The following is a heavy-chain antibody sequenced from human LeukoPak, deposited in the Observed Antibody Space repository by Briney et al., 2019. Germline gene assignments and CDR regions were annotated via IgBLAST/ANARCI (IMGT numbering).Heavy chain of an antibody. CDR1: GFTFSSYS. CDR2: ISSSSRTI. V-gene: IGHV3-48*04. J-gene: IGHJ4*02. D-gene: IGHD3-10*01. CDR3: ARDFAPDVLLWFGEVA. Sequence: GGSLRLSCAASGFTFSSYSMNWVRQAPGKGLEWVSYISSSSRTIYYADSVKGPFTISRDNAKNSLYLQINRLRAEDTAVYYCARDFAPDVLLWFGEVAGGQGTLVTVSS.